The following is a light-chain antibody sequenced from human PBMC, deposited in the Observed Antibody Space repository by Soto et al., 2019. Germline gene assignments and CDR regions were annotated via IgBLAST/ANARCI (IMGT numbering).Light chain of an antibody. CDR1: SSDVGGYKY. CDR2: EVS. J-gene: IGLJ3*02. CDR3: SSYTSSNTWV. V-gene: IGLV2-14*01. Sequence: QSALTQPASVSGSPGQSITISCTGTSSDVGGYKYVSWYQQHPGKAPKLMIYEVSNRPSGVPNRFSASKSGNTASLTISGLQAEDEADYYCSSYTSSNTWVFGGGTKVTVL.